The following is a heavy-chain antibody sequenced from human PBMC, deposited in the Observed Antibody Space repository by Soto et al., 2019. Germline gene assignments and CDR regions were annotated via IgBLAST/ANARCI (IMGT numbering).Heavy chain of an antibody. D-gene: IGHD3-22*01. CDR3: ARPYYYDSSGYSPFDY. V-gene: IGHV3-48*02. CDR1: GLTLSSYS. J-gene: IGHJ4*02. Sequence: EVQLVESGGGLVQPGGSRRLSCAASGLTLSSYSMNWFRQAPGKGLEWVSYISSSSSTIYYADSVKGRFTISRDNAKNSLYLQMNSLRDEDTAVYYCARPYYYDSSGYSPFDYWGQGTLVTVSS. CDR2: ISSSSSTI.